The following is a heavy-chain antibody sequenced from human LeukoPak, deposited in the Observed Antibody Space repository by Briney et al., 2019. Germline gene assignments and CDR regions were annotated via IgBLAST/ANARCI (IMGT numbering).Heavy chain of an antibody. D-gene: IGHD5-12*01. J-gene: IGHJ6*02. V-gene: IGHV1-69*04. Sequence: SVKVSCKASGGTFSSYAISWVRQAPGQGLEWMGRIVPILGIANYAQKFQGRVTITADKSTSTAYMELSSLRSEDTAVYYCAISGRLRHYYYGMDVWGQGTTVTVSS. CDR3: AISGRLRHYYYGMDV. CDR2: IVPILGIA. CDR1: GGTFSSYA.